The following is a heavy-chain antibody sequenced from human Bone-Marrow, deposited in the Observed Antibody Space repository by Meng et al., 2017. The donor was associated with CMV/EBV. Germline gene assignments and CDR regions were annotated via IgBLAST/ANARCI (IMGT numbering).Heavy chain of an antibody. V-gene: IGHV3-7*01. Sequence: GESLKISCAASGFTFSSYWMNWVRQAPGKGLEWVANIKQDGSEKYYVDSVKGRFTISRDNAKNSLYLQMNSLRAEDTAVFYCARWGGYSPFDYWGQGTLVTVSS. J-gene: IGHJ4*02. CDR2: IKQDGSEK. D-gene: IGHD5-18*01. CDR3: ARWGGYSPFDY. CDR1: GFTFSSYW.